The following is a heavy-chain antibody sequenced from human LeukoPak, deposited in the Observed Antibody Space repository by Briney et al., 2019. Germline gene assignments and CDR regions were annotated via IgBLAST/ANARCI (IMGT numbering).Heavy chain of an antibody. Sequence: PGGSLRLSCAASGFTFSSYAMSWVRQAPGKGLEWVAVISYDGSNKYYADSVKGRFTISRDNSKNTLYLQMNSLRAEDTAVYYCAKEGLHNNWFDPWGQGTLVTVSS. D-gene: IGHD4-11*01. CDR3: AKEGLHNNWFDP. CDR1: GFTFSSYA. V-gene: IGHV3-30*18. J-gene: IGHJ5*02. CDR2: ISYDGSNK.